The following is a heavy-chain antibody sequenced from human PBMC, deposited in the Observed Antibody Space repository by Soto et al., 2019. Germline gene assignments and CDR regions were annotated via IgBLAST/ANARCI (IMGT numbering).Heavy chain of an antibody. J-gene: IGHJ6*02. CDR2: LSRGDER. CDR1: GAPITTTKW. D-gene: IGHD3-16*01. Sequence: QVQLQESGPGLVKPSETLSLTCTVSGAPITTTKWWAWVRLPPGKGLEWIGELSRGDERSSNPSLEGRFTMSIDKSNTHFSLKLTSVTAADTAIYYCATQTISYTWGVWGRGTSVTVSS. V-gene: IGHV4-4*02. CDR3: ATQTISYTWGV.